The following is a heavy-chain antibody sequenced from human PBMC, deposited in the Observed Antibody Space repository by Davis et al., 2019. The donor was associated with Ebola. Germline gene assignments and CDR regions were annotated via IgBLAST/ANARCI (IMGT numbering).Heavy chain of an antibody. J-gene: IGHJ4*02. V-gene: IGHV4-39*01. Sequence: MPSETLSLTCTVSGGSISSSSYYWGWIRQPPGKGLEWIGSIYYSGSTYYHPSLKSRVTISVDTSKNQFSLKLSSVTAADTAVYYCARQPQIFGVGEDDYWGQGTLVTVSS. CDR1: GGSISSSSYY. D-gene: IGHD3-3*01. CDR2: IYYSGST. CDR3: ARQPQIFGVGEDDY.